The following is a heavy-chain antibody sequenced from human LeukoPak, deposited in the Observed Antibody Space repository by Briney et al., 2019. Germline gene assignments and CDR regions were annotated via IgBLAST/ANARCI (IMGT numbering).Heavy chain of an antibody. CDR3: ARDQAAGNFDY. CDR2: ISYDGSNK. Sequence: GRSLRLSCAASGFTFSSYAMHWVRQAPGKGLEWVAVISYDGSNKYYADSVKGRFTISRDNSKNTLYLQMNSLRAEDTAVYYCARDQAAGNFDYWGQGTLVTVSS. V-gene: IGHV3-30-3*01. D-gene: IGHD6-13*01. J-gene: IGHJ4*02. CDR1: GFTFSSYA.